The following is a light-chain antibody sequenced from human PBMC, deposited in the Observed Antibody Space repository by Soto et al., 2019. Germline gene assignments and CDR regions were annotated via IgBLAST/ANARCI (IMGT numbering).Light chain of an antibody. Sequence: DIQLTQSPSSLPASVGDTVTITCRASQTISKYLRWYQKKPGKAHTGLTYGAFSLQSGVPATFGGGGCGKDIIHIISVLQDDVVANYCCQYSYSSLTFGGGTKVEIK. CDR3: QYSYSSLT. V-gene: IGKV1-39*01. CDR2: GAF. CDR1: QTISKY. J-gene: IGKJ4*01.